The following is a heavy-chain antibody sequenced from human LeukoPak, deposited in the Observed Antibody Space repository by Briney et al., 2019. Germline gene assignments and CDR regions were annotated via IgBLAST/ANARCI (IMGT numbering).Heavy chain of an antibody. CDR3: ATLLYEVAATNYYFDY. CDR2: ISSSGSTI. CDR1: GFTFSDYY. Sequence: KSGGSLRLSCAASGFTFSDYYMSWIRQAPGKGLEWVSYISSSGSTIYYADSVKGRFTISRDNAKNSLYLQMNSLRAEDTAVYYCATLLYEVAATNYYFDYWGQGTLVTVSS. J-gene: IGHJ4*02. V-gene: IGHV3-11*04. D-gene: IGHD2-15*01.